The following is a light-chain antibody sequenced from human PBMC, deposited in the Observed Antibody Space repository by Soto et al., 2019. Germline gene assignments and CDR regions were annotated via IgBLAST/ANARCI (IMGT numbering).Light chain of an antibody. CDR1: SSDVGGYNY. CDR2: EVS. J-gene: IGLJ1*01. Sequence: QSVLTQPASVSGSPGQSITISCTGTSSDVGGYNYVSWYQQHPGKAPKLMIYEVSNRPSGVSNRFSGSKSGNTASLTISGLQAEDEGDYYCSSYTSSSKGVFGTGTKVTVL. CDR3: SSYTSSSKGV. V-gene: IGLV2-14*01.